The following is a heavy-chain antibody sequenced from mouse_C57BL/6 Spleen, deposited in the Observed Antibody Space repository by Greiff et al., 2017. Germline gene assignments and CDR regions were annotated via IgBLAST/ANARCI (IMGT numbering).Heavy chain of an antibody. V-gene: IGHV5-16*01. CDR1: GFTFSDYY. Sequence: DVKLVESEGGLVQPGSSMKLSCTASGFTFSDYYMAWVRQVPEKGLEWVANINYDGSSTYYLDSLKSRFIISRDNAKNILYLQMSSLKSEDTATYYCARVYGYDVDAMDYWGQGTSVTVSS. D-gene: IGHD2-2*01. CDR2: INYDGSST. CDR3: ARVYGYDVDAMDY. J-gene: IGHJ4*01.